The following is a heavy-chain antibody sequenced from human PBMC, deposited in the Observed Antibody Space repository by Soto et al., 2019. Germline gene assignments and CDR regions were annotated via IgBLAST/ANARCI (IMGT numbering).Heavy chain of an antibody. V-gene: IGHV3-23*01. CDR2: ISGSGGST. D-gene: IGHD1-7*01. CDR1: GFTFSSYA. J-gene: IGHJ5*02. Sequence: EVQLLESGGGLVQPGGSLRLSCAASGFTFSSYAMSWVRQAPGKGLEWVSAISGSGGSTYYADSVKGRFTISRDNPKNTLYLQMNSLRAEDTAVYYCAKDRTPYNWFDPWGQGTLVTVSS. CDR3: AKDRTPYNWFDP.